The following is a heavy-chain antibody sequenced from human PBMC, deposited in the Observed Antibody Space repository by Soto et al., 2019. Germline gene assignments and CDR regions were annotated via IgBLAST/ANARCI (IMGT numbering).Heavy chain of an antibody. D-gene: IGHD3-22*01. Sequence: ASVKVSCKASGYTFTNYGISWVRQAPGQGLEWMGWISAYNGNTKYAQKLQGRVTMTTDTSTSTAYMELRSLRSDDTAVYCAAESYYESIGTKGRIDWGQGTLVTVSS. CDR2: ISAYNGNT. CDR1: GYTFTNYG. V-gene: IGHV1-18*01. CDR3: AESYYESIGTKGRID. J-gene: IGHJ4*02.